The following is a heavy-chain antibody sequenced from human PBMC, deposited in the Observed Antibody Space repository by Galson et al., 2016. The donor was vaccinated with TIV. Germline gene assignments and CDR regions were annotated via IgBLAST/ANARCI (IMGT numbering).Heavy chain of an antibody. CDR2: IYSDGNA. CDR3: VRETV. Sequence: SLRLSCAASGFTFITKYVSWVRQVPGKGLEWVSVIYSDGNAYDADSVRGRFTISGDNSKDTLYLQMNSLRGEDTAVYYCVRETVWGRGTTVTVSS. J-gene: IGHJ6*02. CDR1: GFTFITKY. V-gene: IGHV3-53*05.